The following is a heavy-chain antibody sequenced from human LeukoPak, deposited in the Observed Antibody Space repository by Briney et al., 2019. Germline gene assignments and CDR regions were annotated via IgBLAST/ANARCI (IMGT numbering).Heavy chain of an antibody. CDR3: ATVGSDSHGDYYYGMDV. D-gene: IGHD3-22*01. CDR1: GYTLTELS. Sequence: ASVKVFCKVSGYTLTELSMHWVRQAPGKGLEWMGGFDPEDGETIYAQKFQGRVTMTEDTSTDTAYMELSSLRSEDTAVYYCATVGSDSHGDYYYGMDVWGQGTTVTVSS. J-gene: IGHJ6*02. V-gene: IGHV1-24*01. CDR2: FDPEDGET.